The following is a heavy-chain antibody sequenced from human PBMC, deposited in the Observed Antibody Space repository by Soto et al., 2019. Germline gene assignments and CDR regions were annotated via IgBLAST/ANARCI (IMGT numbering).Heavy chain of an antibody. D-gene: IGHD3-10*01. CDR3: ARTMVRGVPIDY. J-gene: IGHJ4*02. V-gene: IGHV4-30-4*01. CDR1: GGSISSGDDY. Sequence: QVQLQESGPGLVKPSQTLSLTCTVSGGSISSGDDYWTWIRQPPGKGLEWIGYIYYSGSTYYNPSLKSRVTISLDTSKTQFSLKLSSVTAADTAVYYCARTMVRGVPIDYWGQGTLVTVSS. CDR2: IYYSGST.